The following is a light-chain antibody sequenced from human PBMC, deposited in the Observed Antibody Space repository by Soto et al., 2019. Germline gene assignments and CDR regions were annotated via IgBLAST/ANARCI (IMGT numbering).Light chain of an antibody. J-gene: IGLJ2*01. V-gene: IGLV4-60*03. Sequence: QLVLTQSSSASASLGSSVKLTCTLSSGHSSYIIAWHQQQPGKAPRYLMKLEGSGSYNKGSGVPDRFSGSSSGADRYLTISNLQSEDEADYYCETWDSRVVFGGGTKLTVL. CDR3: ETWDSRVV. CDR2: LEGSGSY. CDR1: SGHSSYI.